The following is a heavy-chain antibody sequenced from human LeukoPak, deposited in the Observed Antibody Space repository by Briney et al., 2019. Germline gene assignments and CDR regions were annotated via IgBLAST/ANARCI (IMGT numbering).Heavy chain of an antibody. CDR2: IKQDGSDK. V-gene: IGHV3-7*01. J-gene: IGHJ4*02. CDR3: ARDRRSQWELPGGVDY. CDR1: GFTFSSYW. D-gene: IGHD1-26*01. Sequence: GGSLRLSCAASGFTFSSYWMSWVRQAPGKGLEWVANIKQDGSDKYYVDSVKGRFTISRDNAKNSLYLQKNSLRAEDTAVYYCARDRRSQWELPGGVDYWGQGTLVTVSS.